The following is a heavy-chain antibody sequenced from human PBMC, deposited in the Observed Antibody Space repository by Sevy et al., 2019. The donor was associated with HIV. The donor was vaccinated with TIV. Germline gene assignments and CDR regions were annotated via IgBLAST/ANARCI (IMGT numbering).Heavy chain of an antibody. CDR2: FTGSGTNT. Sequence: GGSLRLSCAASGFTFSSYAMSWFRQAPGKGLEWVTSFTGSGTNTFYADSAKGRFTISRDNSKNTLYLQMNSLGAEAMSVYYCAKDSIVVAGYFDYWGQGTLVTVSS. D-gene: IGHD6-19*01. CDR3: AKDSIVVAGYFDY. J-gene: IGHJ4*02. V-gene: IGHV3-23*01. CDR1: GFTFSSYA.